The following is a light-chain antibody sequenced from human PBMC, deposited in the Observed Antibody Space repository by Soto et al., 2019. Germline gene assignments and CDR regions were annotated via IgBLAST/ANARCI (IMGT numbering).Light chain of an antibody. CDR2: KAS. CDR3: QHYNSYSEA. CDR1: QSINNL. J-gene: IGKJ1*01. Sequence: DVQMTQSPSTLSASVGDRVTITCRASQSINNLLAWYQQKPGKAPKLLIYKASTLKSGVPSRFSGSGSGTEFTLTISSLQPDDFATYYCQHYNSYSEAFGQGTKV. V-gene: IGKV1-5*03.